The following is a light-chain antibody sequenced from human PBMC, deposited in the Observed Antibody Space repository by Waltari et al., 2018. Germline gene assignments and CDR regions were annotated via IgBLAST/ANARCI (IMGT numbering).Light chain of an antibody. CDR1: QAISHS. V-gene: IGKV1-NL1*01. J-gene: IGKJ4*01. CDR3: QQYFRIPFT. Sequence: DIQMTQSPSSLSGSIGDRVTITCRASQAISHSLAWYQEKPGKVPKLLIYASSRLESGVPSRFSGSGSGTGYTLTISSLQAEDFATYYCQQYFRIPFTVGGGTKVDIK. CDR2: ASS.